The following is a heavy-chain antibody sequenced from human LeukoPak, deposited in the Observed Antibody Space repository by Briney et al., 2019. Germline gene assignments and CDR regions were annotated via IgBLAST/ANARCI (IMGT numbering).Heavy chain of an antibody. CDR3: ASRLLRTPGLDY. V-gene: IGHV1-69*04. J-gene: IGHJ4*02. CDR1: GGTFSSYA. CDR2: IIPILGIA. D-gene: IGHD3-22*01. Sequence: SVKVSCKASGGTFSSYAISWVRQAPGQGLEWMGRIIPILGIANYAQKFQGRVTITADKSTSTAYMELSSLRSEDTAVYYCASRLLRTPGLDYWGQGTLVTVSS.